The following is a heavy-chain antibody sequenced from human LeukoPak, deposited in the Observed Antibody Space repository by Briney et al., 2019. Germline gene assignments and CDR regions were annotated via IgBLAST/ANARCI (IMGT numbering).Heavy chain of an antibody. J-gene: IGHJ6*03. CDR1: GYTFTSYD. Sequence: ASVKVSCKASGYTFTSYDINWVRQATGQGLEWMGWMNPNSGNTGYAQKFQGRVTMTRNTPISTAYMELSSLRSEDTAVYYCARGQAFHAYYYGSGISMDVWGKGTTVTVSS. V-gene: IGHV1-8*01. D-gene: IGHD3-10*01. CDR2: MNPNSGNT. CDR3: ARGQAFHAYYYGSGISMDV.